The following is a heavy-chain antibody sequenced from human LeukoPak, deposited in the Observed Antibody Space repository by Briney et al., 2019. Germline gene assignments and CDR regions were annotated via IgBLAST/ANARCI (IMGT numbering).Heavy chain of an antibody. CDR2: IAHDGWNK. D-gene: IGHD6-19*01. CDR3: ARDHGSSGWFGYFVN. Sequence: GGSLRLSCAASGFTFSTYAIHWVRQAPGKGLEWVAVIAHDGWNKYYADSVKGRFTISRDNSNSTLYLQMNSLRAEDTALYYCARDHGSSGWFGYFVNWGQGTLVTVSS. CDR1: GFTFSTYA. J-gene: IGHJ4*02. V-gene: IGHV3-30*04.